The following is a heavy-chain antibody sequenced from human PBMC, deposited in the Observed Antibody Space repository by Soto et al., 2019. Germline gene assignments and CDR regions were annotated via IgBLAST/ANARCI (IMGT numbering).Heavy chain of an antibody. Sequence: QVQLQQWGAGLLKPSETLSLTCAVYGGSFSGYYWSWIRQPPGKGLEWIGEINHSGSTNYNPSLKSRVTITVDTSKNQCSLKLSSVTAADTAVYYCARIGGGYCSSTSCYRPKRRYYYYYMDVWGKGTTVTVSS. J-gene: IGHJ6*03. V-gene: IGHV4-34*01. D-gene: IGHD2-2*01. CDR1: GGSFSGYY. CDR3: ARIGGGYCSSTSCYRPKRRYYYYYMDV. CDR2: INHSGST.